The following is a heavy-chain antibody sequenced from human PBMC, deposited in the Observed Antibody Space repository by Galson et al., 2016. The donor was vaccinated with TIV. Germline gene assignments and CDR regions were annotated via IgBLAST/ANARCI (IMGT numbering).Heavy chain of an antibody. CDR1: GGTFRRSA. CDR3: ARGPGPAGIVGIYYNMDV. Sequence: SVKVSCKASGGTFRRSAISWVRQAPGQGLEWVGGIIPLLSSPSYGQKFQGRLTITADESMTTSYMELTSLTSDDTAMYYCARGPGPAGIVGIYYNMDVWGQGTTVIVSS. CDR2: IIPLLSSP. V-gene: IGHV1-69*13. D-gene: IGHD1-26*01. J-gene: IGHJ6*02.